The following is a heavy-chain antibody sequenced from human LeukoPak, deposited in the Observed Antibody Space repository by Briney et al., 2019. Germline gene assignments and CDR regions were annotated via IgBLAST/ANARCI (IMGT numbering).Heavy chain of an antibody. CDR3: AKDQFYYDY. J-gene: IGHJ4*02. CDR1: GFTFGSYG. Sequence: GGSLRLSCAASGFTFGSYGMHWVRQAPGKGLEWVAAISYDGSNKYYADSVKGRFTISRDNSKNTLYLQMNSLRAEDTAVYYCAKDQFYYDYWGQGTLVTASS. CDR2: ISYDGSNK. V-gene: IGHV3-30*18. D-gene: IGHD2/OR15-2a*01.